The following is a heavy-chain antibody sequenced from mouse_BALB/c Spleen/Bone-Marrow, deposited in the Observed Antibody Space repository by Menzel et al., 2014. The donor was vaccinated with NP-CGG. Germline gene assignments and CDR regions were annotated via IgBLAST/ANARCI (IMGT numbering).Heavy chain of an antibody. CDR2: IDPADDTT. CDR1: GFNIKDTY. V-gene: IGHV14-3*02. Sequence: EVQLQQSGAELVKPGASVKLSCTTSGFNIKDTYIHWVKRRPEQGLDWIGRIDPADDTTIYDPKFQDKATITTDTSSSMAYLQLSSLTSEDAAVYFCSRGTRYYFDYWGQGITLTVSS. CDR3: SRGTRYYFDY. J-gene: IGHJ2*01. D-gene: IGHD1-1*01.